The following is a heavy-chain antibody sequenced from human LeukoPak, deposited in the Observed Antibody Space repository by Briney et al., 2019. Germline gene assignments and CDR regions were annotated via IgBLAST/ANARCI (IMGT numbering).Heavy chain of an antibody. Sequence: ASVMVSCKTSGYTFSTYAIQWVRQAPGQRLEWMGWINGGDGNTKFSQKFQGRVTITRDTSARSSYMELSSLRSEDTAVYYCARSYIVVVPADYFDYWGRGTLVGVS. J-gene: IGHJ4*02. V-gene: IGHV1-3*01. CDR3: ARSYIVVVPADYFDY. CDR2: INGGDGNT. CDR1: GYTFSTYA. D-gene: IGHD2-2*01.